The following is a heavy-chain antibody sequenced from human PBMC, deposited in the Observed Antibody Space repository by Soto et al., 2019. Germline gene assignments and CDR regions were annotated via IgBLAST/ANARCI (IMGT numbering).Heavy chain of an antibody. V-gene: IGHV4-31*03. CDR2: IYYSGSP. CDR1: GGAISSGGYY. J-gene: IGHJ6*03. D-gene: IGHD6-25*01. CDR3: ARDPGSDYYMDV. Sequence: QVQLQESGPGLVKPSQTLSLTCTVSGGAISSGGYYWSWIRQHPGKGLEWIGYIYYSGSPSYNPSLNSRVTISGDTSKNQFALKLSSVTAADTAVYHCARDPGSDYYMDVWGKGTTVTVSS.